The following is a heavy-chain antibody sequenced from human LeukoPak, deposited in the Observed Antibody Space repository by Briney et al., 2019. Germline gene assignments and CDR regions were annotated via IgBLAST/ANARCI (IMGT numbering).Heavy chain of an antibody. Sequence: PSETLSLTCTVSGGSISSSSYYWGWIRQPPGKGLEWIGSIYYSGSTYYNPSLKSRVTVSVDTSKNQFSLKLSSVTAADTAVYYCASDPSDYWGQGTLVTVSS. CDR2: IYYSGST. CDR1: GGSISSSSYY. CDR3: ASDPSDY. D-gene: IGHD5-12*01. J-gene: IGHJ4*02. V-gene: IGHV4-39*07.